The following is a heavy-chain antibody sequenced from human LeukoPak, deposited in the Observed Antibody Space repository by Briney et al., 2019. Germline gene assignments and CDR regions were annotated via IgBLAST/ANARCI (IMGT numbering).Heavy chain of an antibody. J-gene: IGHJ5*02. CDR1: GGSISSSSYY. CDR2: IYYSGST. CDR3: ARHSSSTSCYFLP. V-gene: IGHV4-39*01. D-gene: IGHD2-2*01. Sequence: SETLSLTCTVSGGSISSSSYYWGWIRPPPGKGLEWIGSIYYSGSTYYNPSLKSRVTISVDTSKNQFSLKLSSVTAADTVVYYCARHSSSTSCYFLPWGQGTLVTVSS.